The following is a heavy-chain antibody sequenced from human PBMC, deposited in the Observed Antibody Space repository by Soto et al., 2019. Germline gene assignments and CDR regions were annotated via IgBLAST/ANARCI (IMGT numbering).Heavy chain of an antibody. CDR1: GGSFSGFS. CDR3: ASVAESGTPLRGTYYYSGMDV. Sequence: SETLSLTCAVYGGSFSGFSWNWIRQPPGKGLEWIGEINHSVTSNYNPSLKSRVTMLPDTSKNHFSLKLTYVTAADTAVYYCASVAESGTPLRGTYYYSGMDVWGQGTRVTISS. CDR2: INHSVTS. V-gene: IGHV4-34*01. D-gene: IGHD1-1*01. J-gene: IGHJ6*02.